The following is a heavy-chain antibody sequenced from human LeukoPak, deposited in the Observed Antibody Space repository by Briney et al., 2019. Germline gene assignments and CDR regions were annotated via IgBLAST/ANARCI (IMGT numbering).Heavy chain of an antibody. CDR1: GFTFSSYW. D-gene: IGHD6-19*01. V-gene: IGHV3-7*04. Sequence: GGSLRLSCAASGFTFSSYWMSWVRQAPGKGLEWVANIKQDGSEKYYVDSVKGRFTISRDNAKNSLYLQMNSLRAEDTAVYYCARGYAIAVAGTGWGYWGQGTLVTVSS. J-gene: IGHJ4*02. CDR2: IKQDGSEK. CDR3: ARGYAIAVAGTGWGY.